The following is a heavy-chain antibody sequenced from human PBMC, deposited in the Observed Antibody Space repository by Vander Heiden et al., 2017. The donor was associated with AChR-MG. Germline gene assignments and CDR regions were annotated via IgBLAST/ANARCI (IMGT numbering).Heavy chain of an antibody. CDR2: INHSGST. CDR3: ARDGQWLVRRMGWFDP. D-gene: IGHD6-19*01. Sequence: QVQLQQWGAGLLKPSETLSLTCAVYGGSFSGYYWSWIRQPPGKGLEWIGEINHSGSTNYNPSLKSRVTISVDTSKNQFSLKLSSVTAADTAVHYCARDGQWLVRRMGWFDPWGQGTLVTVSS. V-gene: IGHV4-34*01. J-gene: IGHJ5*02. CDR1: GGSFSGYY.